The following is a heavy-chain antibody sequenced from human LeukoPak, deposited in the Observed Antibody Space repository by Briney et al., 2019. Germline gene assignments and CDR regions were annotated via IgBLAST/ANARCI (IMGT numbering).Heavy chain of an antibody. V-gene: IGHV3-11*04. Sequence: PGGSLRLSCAAAGFPFSDRYMSWIRQAPGKGMEWVAYISPNGDNIHYADSVKGRFTISRDNAKNSLFLQLTSLRAEDTAVYYCAKDSRGYYGDHLLGYYYYYYMDVWGKGTTVTVSS. CDR3: AKDSRGYYGDHLLGYYYYYYMDV. D-gene: IGHD4-17*01. CDR1: GFPFSDRY. CDR2: ISPNGDNI. J-gene: IGHJ6*03.